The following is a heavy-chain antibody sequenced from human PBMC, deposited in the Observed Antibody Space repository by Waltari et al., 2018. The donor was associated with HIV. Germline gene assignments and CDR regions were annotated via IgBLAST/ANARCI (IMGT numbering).Heavy chain of an antibody. V-gene: IGHV1-46*01. J-gene: IGHJ3*01. CDR3: ARDSDYIDRKGALDF. CDR2: INPSGGST. CDR1: GYTFTTYY. Sequence: QVQLVQSGAEVKKPGASAKVSCKASGYTFTTYYIHWVRQAPGQGLEGMGIINPSGGSTTYAQKFQGRVTMTRDTSTSTVYMELSSLRSEDTAVYYCARDSDYIDRKGALDFWGQGTMVTVS. D-gene: IGHD2-2*02.